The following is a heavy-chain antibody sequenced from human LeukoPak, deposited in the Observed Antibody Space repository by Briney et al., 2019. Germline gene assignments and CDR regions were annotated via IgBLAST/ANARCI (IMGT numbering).Heavy chain of an antibody. V-gene: IGHV2-70*11. J-gene: IGHJ6*02. CDR2: IDWDDDK. CDR1: GGSISSYY. D-gene: IGHD3-3*01. CDR3: ARTNYDFWSGYGMDV. Sequence: TLSLTCTVSGGSISSYYWSWIRQPPGKALEWLARIDWDDDKYYSTSLKTRLTISKDTSKNQVVLTMTNMDPVDTATYYCARTNYDFWSGYGMDVWGQGTTVTVSS.